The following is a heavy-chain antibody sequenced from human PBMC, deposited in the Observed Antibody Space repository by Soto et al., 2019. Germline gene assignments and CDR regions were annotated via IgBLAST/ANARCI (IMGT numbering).Heavy chain of an antibody. CDR1: GFTFSSFA. J-gene: IGHJ3*02. Sequence: EVQLLESGGGLVQPGGSLRLSCAASGFTFSSFAMTWVRQAPGKGLEWVSTISKTGDNTYYGDSVKGRFTISRDNSKSTLYLQMNSLRAEDTAGYYCAKDLAAAATGDSFDIWDQGTMVTVSS. D-gene: IGHD6-13*01. V-gene: IGHV3-23*01. CDR3: AKDLAAAATGDSFDI. CDR2: ISKTGDNT.